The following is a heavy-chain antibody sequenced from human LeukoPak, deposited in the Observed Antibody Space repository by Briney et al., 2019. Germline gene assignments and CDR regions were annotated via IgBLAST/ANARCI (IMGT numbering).Heavy chain of an antibody. CDR2: INHSGST. CDR3: ARDYAR. CDR1: GGSFSGYY. D-gene: IGHD2-2*01. Sequence: PSETLSLTCAVYGGSFSGYYWIWIRQPPGKGLEWIGEINHSGSTNYNPSLKSRVTISVDTSKNQFSLNLSSVTAADTAVYCCARDYARWGQGTLVTVSS. J-gene: IGHJ4*02. V-gene: IGHV4-34*01.